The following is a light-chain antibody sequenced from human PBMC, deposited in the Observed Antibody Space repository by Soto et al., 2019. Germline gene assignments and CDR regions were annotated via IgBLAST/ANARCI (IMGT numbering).Light chain of an antibody. CDR1: SSDVGGYNY. CDR2: EVS. J-gene: IGLJ2*01. Sequence: QPALTQPPSASGSPGQSVTISCTGTSSDVGGYNYVSWFQQHPGKVPKLMIYEVSKRPSGVPDRFSGSKSGNTASLTVSGLQAEDEADYYCSSFAGSNNLVFGGGTKLTVL. CDR3: SSFAGSNNLV. V-gene: IGLV2-8*01.